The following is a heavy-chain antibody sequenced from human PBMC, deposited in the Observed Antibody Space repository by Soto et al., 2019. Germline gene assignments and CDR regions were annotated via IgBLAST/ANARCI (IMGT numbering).Heavy chain of an antibody. J-gene: IGHJ4*02. V-gene: IGHV1-69*06. CDR1: GGTFSSYA. D-gene: IGHD6-13*01. CDR2: IIPIFGTA. CDR3: AREREIIAAFGY. Sequence: QVQLVQSGAEAKKPGSSVKVSCKASGGTFSSYAISWVRQAPGQGLEWMGGIIPIFGTANYAQKFQGRVTSTADKSTSTAYMELSSLRSEDTAVYYCAREREIIAAFGYWGQGTLVTVSS.